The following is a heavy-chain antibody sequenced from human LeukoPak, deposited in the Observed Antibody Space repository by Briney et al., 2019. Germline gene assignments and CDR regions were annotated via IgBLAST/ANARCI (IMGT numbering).Heavy chain of an antibody. J-gene: IGHJ4*02. Sequence: PSETLSLTCSVSGGSIRSTTYYWGWIRQPPGKGLEWIGSIYYSGNTYYSPSLMSRVTISVDTSKNQFSLNLSSVTAADTAVYFCARGLASGYPPIPFDYWGQGTLVTVSS. CDR1: GGSIRSTTYY. D-gene: IGHD3-3*01. V-gene: IGHV4-39*07. CDR3: ARGLASGYPPIPFDY. CDR2: IYYSGNT.